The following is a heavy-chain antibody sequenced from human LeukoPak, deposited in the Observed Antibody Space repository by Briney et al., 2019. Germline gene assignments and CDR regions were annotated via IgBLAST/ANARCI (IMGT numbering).Heavy chain of an antibody. J-gene: IGHJ4*02. Sequence: GGSLRLSCAASGFTSSTYWMHWVRQAPGKGLVWVSRINPDGTSTSNADSVKGRFTISRDNAKNTVYLKVNSLRAEDTAVYYCTRATAVAVDYWGQGTLVTV. CDR2: INPDGTST. CDR3: TRATAVAVDY. D-gene: IGHD6-19*01. V-gene: IGHV3-74*01. CDR1: GFTSSTYW.